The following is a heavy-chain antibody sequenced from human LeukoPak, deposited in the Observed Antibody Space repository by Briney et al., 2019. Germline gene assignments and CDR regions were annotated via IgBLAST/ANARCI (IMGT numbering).Heavy chain of an antibody. J-gene: IGHJ4*02. CDR1: GFTFDDYL. V-gene: IGHV3-43*01. Sequence: GGSLRLSCAASGFTFDDYLMHWVRQAPGKGLEWVSLISWDGDTTYYADSVKGRFTISRDNAKKSLYLQMNSLRVEDTGVYYCASWGEGALDNWGQGTLVTVSS. CDR2: ISWDGDTT. D-gene: IGHD1-26*01. CDR3: ASWGEGALDN.